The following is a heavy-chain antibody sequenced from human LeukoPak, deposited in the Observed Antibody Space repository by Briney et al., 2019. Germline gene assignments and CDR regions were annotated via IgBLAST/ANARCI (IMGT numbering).Heavy chain of an antibody. CDR2: IYTSGST. V-gene: IGHV4-4*07. J-gene: IGHJ4*02. Sequence: ASETLSLTCTVSGGSISSYYWSWIRQPAGKGLEWIGRIYTSGSTNYNPSLKSRVTMSVDTSKNLFSLKLSSVTAADTAVYYCARLRFWSGYYDFDYWGQGTLVTVSS. CDR1: GGSISSYY. CDR3: ARLRFWSGYYDFDY. D-gene: IGHD3-3*01.